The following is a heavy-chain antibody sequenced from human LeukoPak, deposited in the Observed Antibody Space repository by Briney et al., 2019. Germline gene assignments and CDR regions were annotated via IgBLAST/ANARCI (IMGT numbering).Heavy chain of an antibody. CDR1: GYTFTGYY. J-gene: IGHJ5*02. D-gene: IGHD2-2*01. V-gene: IGHV1-2*02. CDR3: AREDIVVVPAATEYNWFDP. Sequence: SVKVSCKASGYTFTGYYMHWVRQAPGQGLEWMGWINPNSGGTNYAQKFQGRVTMTRDTSISTAYMELGRLRSDDTAVYYCAREDIVVVPAATEYNWFDPWGQGTLVTVSS. CDR2: INPNSGGT.